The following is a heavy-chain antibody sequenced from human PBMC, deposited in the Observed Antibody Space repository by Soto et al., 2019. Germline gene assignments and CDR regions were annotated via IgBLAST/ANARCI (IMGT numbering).Heavy chain of an antibody. Sequence: GGSLRLSCTASGFTFSGYWMNWVRQAPGEGLEWVARIKQDGSEEHYVDSVKGRFTISRDNANNSVYLQMNSLRAEDTAVYYCARDPGPRPARIRGRGWFDPWGQGILVTVSS. CDR3: ARDPGPRPARIRGRGWFDP. CDR1: GFTFSGYW. J-gene: IGHJ5*02. D-gene: IGHD3-10*01. CDR2: IKQDGSEE. V-gene: IGHV3-7*03.